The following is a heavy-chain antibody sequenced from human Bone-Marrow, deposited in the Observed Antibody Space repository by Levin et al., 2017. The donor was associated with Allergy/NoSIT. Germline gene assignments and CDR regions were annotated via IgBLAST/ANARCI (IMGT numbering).Heavy chain of an antibody. V-gene: IGHV1-18*01. CDR3: ARGAAAAGTRLFNFDY. CDR1: GYTFTSYG. CDR2: ISAYNGNT. D-gene: IGHD6-13*01. J-gene: IGHJ4*02. Sequence: ASVKVSCKASGYTFTSYGISWVRQAPGQGLEWMGWISAYNGNTNYAQKLQGRVTMTTDTSTSTAYMELRSLRSDDTAVYYCARGAAAAGTRLFNFDYWGQGTLVTVSS.